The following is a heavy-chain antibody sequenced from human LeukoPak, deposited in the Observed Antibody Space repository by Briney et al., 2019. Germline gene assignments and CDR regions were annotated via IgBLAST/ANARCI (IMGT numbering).Heavy chain of an antibody. Sequence: PSETLSLTCTVSGGSISSGDYYWSWIRQPPGKGLEWIGYIYYSGSTYYNPSLKSRVTISVDMSKNQFSLKLSSVTAADTAVYYCAREQSWGSYRYTVDYWGQGTLVTVSS. CDR2: IYYSGST. J-gene: IGHJ4*02. CDR1: GGSISSGDYY. V-gene: IGHV4-30-4*01. D-gene: IGHD3-16*02. CDR3: AREQSWGSYRYTVDY.